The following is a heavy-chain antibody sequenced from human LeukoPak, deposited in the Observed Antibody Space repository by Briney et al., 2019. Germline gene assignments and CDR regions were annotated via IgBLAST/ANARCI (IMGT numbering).Heavy chain of an antibody. V-gene: IGHV4-59*12. CDR1: GGSISSYY. J-gene: IGHJ5*02. CDR2: IYYTGST. Sequence: PSETLSLTCTVSGGSISSYYWSWIRQPPGKGLEWIGYIYYTGSTNYSPSLKSRVTISVDTSKNQFSLKLRSVTAADTAVYYCARVVGPMTTVTKSWFDPWGQGTLVTVSS. D-gene: IGHD4-17*01. CDR3: ARVVGPMTTVTKSWFDP.